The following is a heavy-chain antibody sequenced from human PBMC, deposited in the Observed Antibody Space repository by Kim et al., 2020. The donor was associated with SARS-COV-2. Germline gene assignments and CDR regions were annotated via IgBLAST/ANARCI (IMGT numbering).Heavy chain of an antibody. CDR2: I. J-gene: IGHJ6*02. Sequence: IYYAAAVKGRFTISSDNSKNSLYLQMNSLRAEDTAVYYCAGGENYGDMDVWGQGTTVTVSS. D-gene: IGHD4-17*01. CDR3: AGGENYGDMDV. V-gene: IGHV3-11*04.